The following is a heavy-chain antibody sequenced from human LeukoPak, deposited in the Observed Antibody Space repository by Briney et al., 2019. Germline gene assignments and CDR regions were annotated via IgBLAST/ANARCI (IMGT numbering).Heavy chain of an antibody. Sequence: PSETLSLTCTVSGGSFSSGSYYWSWIRQPPGKGLEWIGYIYYSGSTNYNPSLESRVTISVDTSKNQFSLKLSSVTAADTAVYYCARWGYYYDSSGYYPPEYFQHWGQGTLVTVSS. CDR3: ARWGYYYDSSGYYPPEYFQH. V-gene: IGHV4-61*01. D-gene: IGHD3-22*01. CDR2: IYYSGST. CDR1: GGSFSSGSYY. J-gene: IGHJ1*01.